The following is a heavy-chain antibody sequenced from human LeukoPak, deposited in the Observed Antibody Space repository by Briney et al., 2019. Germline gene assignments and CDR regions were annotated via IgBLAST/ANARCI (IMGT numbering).Heavy chain of an antibody. V-gene: IGHV1-2*02. J-gene: IGHJ4*02. Sequence: ASVKVSCKASGYTFTGNYMHWVRQAPGQGPEWMGWINPNSGGTNYAQKFQGRVTMTRDTSISTAYMELSRLTSDDTAVFYCAREGGFGYDFTGFDYWGQGTLVTVSS. CDR2: INPNSGGT. CDR3: AREGGFGYDFTGFDY. D-gene: IGHD5-12*01. CDR1: GYTFTGNY.